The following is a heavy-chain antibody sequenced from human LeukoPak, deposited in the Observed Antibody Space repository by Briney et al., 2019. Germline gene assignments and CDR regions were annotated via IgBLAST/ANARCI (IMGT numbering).Heavy chain of an antibody. J-gene: IGHJ6*04. CDR1: GFTFSTYG. CDR3: AELGITMIGGV. D-gene: IGHD3-10*02. CDR2: ISSDGSNT. Sequence: PGRSLRLSCAASGFTFSTYGMHWVRQAPGKGLEWVAIISSDGSNTYYTDSVKGRFTISRDNAKNSLYLQMNSLRAEDTAVYYCAELGITMIGGVWGKGTTVTISS. V-gene: IGHV3-30*18.